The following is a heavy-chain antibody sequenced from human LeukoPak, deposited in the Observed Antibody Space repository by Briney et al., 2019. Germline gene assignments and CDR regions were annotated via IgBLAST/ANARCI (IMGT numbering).Heavy chain of an antibody. D-gene: IGHD2-2*01. CDR1: GFTFSSYW. Sequence: GGSLRLSCAASGFTFSSYWMSWVRQAPGTGLEWVANIKQDGSEKYYVDSVKGRFTISRDDAKNSLYLQMNSLRAEDTAVYYCARDLRTDIVVVPAAMRHYYYGMDVWGQGTTVTVSS. CDR2: IKQDGSEK. J-gene: IGHJ6*02. CDR3: ARDLRTDIVVVPAAMRHYYYGMDV. V-gene: IGHV3-7*01.